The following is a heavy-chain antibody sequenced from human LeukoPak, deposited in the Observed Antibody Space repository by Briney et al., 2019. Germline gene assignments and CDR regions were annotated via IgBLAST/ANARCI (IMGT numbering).Heavy chain of an antibody. Sequence: PGGSLRLSCAASGFTFSSYEMNWVRQAPGKGLEWVANIKQDGSEKYYVDSVKGRFTISRDNAKNSPYLQMNSLRAEDTAVYYCARDLYYDSSGYYYVSGIGDAFDIWGQGTMVTVSS. CDR2: IKQDGSEK. CDR1: GFTFSSYE. CDR3: ARDLYYDSSGYYYVSGIGDAFDI. D-gene: IGHD3-22*01. V-gene: IGHV3-7*01. J-gene: IGHJ3*02.